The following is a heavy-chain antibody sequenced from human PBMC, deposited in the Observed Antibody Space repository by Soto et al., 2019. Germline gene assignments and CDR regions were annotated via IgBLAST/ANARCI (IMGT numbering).Heavy chain of an antibody. J-gene: IGHJ4*02. Sequence: GGSLRLSCEASGCTFSSYAMSWVRPAPGKGLEWVSAISGSVGTTYYADSVKGRFTISRDNSKNTLYLQMNRLRAEDTAVYYCAKDRKSGSGWYWDYWGQGSLVTVSS. CDR3: AKDRKSGSGWYWDY. D-gene: IGHD6-19*01. CDR1: GCTFSSYA. CDR2: ISGSVGTT. V-gene: IGHV3-23*01.